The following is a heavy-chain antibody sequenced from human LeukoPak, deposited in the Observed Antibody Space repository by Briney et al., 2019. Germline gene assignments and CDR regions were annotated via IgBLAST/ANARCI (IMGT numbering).Heavy chain of an antibody. CDR3: GSVRGILSYFDL. J-gene: IGHJ2*01. CDR2: INPSGGST. D-gene: IGHD3-16*01. CDR1: GYTFTSYY. V-gene: IGHV1-46*01. Sequence: ASVKVSCKASGYTFTSYYMHWVRQAPGQGLEWMGIINPSGGSTSYAQKFQGRVTMTRDTSTSTVYMELSSLRFDDTAVYYCGSVRGILSYFDLWGRGTLVTVSS.